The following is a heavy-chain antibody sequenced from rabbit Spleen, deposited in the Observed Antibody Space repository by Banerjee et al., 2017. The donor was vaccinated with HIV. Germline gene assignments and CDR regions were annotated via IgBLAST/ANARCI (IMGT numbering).Heavy chain of an antibody. CDR1: GIDFSSYNF. V-gene: IGHV1S45*01. CDR2: IDIGSRDFT. Sequence: EQLEESGGGLVKPEGSLTLTCKASGIDFSSYNFICWVRQAPGKGLEWIACIDIGSRDFTYYASWAKGRFIISKTSSTTVTLQMTSLTVADTATYFCARDLPTVVGWNLSLWGPGTLVTVS. J-gene: IGHJ6*01. D-gene: IGHD1-1*01. CDR3: ARDLPTVVGWNLSL.